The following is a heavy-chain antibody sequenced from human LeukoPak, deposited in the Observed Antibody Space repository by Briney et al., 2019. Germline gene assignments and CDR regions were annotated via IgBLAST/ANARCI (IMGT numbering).Heavy chain of an antibody. CDR1: GGSISSSSYY. Sequence: SETLSLTCTVSGGSISSSSYYWGWIRQPPGKGLEWIGSIYYSGSPYYNPSLKSRVTISVGTSKKQFSLKLSSVTAADTAVYYCARHVGFITMVRGVINNNWFDPWGQGTLVTVSS. CDR2: IYYSGSP. J-gene: IGHJ5*02. V-gene: IGHV4-39*01. D-gene: IGHD3-10*01. CDR3: ARHVGFITMVRGVINNNWFDP.